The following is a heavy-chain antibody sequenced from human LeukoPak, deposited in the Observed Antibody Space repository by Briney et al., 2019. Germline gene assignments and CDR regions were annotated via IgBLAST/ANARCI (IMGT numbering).Heavy chain of an antibody. J-gene: IGHJ4*02. Sequence: GGSLRLSCAASGFTFSSYAMHWVRQAPCKGLEGVTVISYDGSNKYYAGSVKGRFTISRDNSKNTLYLQMNSLRAEDTAVYYCARDQNDILAGYPDYWGQGTLVTVSS. D-gene: IGHD3-9*01. CDR3: ARDQNDILAGYPDY. CDR2: ISYDGSNK. CDR1: GFTFSSYA. V-gene: IGHV3-30-3*01.